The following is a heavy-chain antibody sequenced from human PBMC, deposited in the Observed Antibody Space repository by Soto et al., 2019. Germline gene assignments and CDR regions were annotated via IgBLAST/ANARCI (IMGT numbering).Heavy chain of an antibody. J-gene: IGHJ6*02. D-gene: IGHD2-2*01. Sequence: ASVKVSCKASGYTFTGYYMHWVRQAPGQGLEWMRWINPNSGGTNYAQKLQGWVTMTRDTSISTAYKEQSRLRSDDTAVYYCARYAYCSSTSCYHVDYYYGMDVWGQGTTVTVSS. CDR2: INPNSGGT. CDR3: ARYAYCSSTSCYHVDYYYGMDV. V-gene: IGHV1-2*04. CDR1: GYTFTGYY.